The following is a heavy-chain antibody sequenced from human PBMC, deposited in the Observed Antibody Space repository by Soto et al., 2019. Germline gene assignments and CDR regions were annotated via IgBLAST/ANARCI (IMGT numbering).Heavy chain of an antibody. J-gene: IGHJ5*02. CDR1: GGTFSSYT. CDR3: ARDKITMARGVIWFDP. D-gene: IGHD3-10*01. CDR2: IIPILGIA. V-gene: IGHV1-69*08. Sequence: QVQLVQSGAEVKKPGSSVKVSCKASGGTFSSYTISWVRQAPGQGLEWMGRIIPILGIANYAQKFQGRVTITADKSTSTAYMELSSLRSEDTAVYYCARDKITMARGVIWFDPWGQGTLVTVSS.